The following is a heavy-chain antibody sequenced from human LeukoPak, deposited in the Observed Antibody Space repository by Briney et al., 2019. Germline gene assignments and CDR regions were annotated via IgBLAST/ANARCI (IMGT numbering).Heavy chain of an antibody. CDR1: GFTFDDYG. CDR2: INWNGGST. Sequence: GGSLRLSCAASGFTFDDYGMSWVRHAPGKGLEWVSGINWNGGSTGYADSVKGRFTISRDNAKNSLYLQMNSLRAEDTALYHCARGLLQSIPNWFDPWGQGTLVTVSS. D-gene: IGHD3-22*01. V-gene: IGHV3-20*01. CDR3: ARGLLQSIPNWFDP. J-gene: IGHJ5*02.